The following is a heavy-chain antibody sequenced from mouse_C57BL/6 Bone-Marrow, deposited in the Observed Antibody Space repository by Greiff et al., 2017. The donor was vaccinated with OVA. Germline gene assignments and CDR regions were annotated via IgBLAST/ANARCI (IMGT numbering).Heavy chain of an antibody. CDR1: GYTFTSYW. J-gene: IGHJ1*03. CDR2: IHPSDSDT. D-gene: IGHD1-1*01. V-gene: IGHV1-74*01. Sequence: VQLQQPGAELVKPGASVKVSCKASGYTFTSYWMHWVKQRPGQGLEWIGRIHPSDSDTNYNQKFKGQATLTVDKSSSTAYLQLSRLTSEDAAVYYCAILYYYWYFDVWGTGTTGTVAS. CDR3: AILYYYWYFDV.